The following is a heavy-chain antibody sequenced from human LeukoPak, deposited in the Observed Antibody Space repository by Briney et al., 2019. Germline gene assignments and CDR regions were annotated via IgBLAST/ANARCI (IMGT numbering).Heavy chain of an antibody. D-gene: IGHD6-19*01. Sequence: GASVKVSCKASGYTFTGYYMHWVRQAPGQGLEWMGWINPNSGGTNYAQKFQGRVTMTTSISIAYMELSRLRSDDTAVYYCAISLKGYSSGWDGGFFDYWGQGTLVSVSS. CDR1: GYTFTGYY. CDR3: AISLKGYSSGWDGGFFDY. J-gene: IGHJ4*02. CDR2: INPNSGGT. V-gene: IGHV1-2*02.